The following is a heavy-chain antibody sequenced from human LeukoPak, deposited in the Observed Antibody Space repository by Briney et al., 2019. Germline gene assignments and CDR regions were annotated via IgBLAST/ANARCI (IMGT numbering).Heavy chain of an antibody. D-gene: IGHD6-13*01. CDR2: IYYSGST. V-gene: IGHV4-59*01. Sequence: SETLSLTCTVSGGSISSYYWSWIRQPPGKGLEWIGYIYYSGSTNYNPSLKSRVTISVDTSKNQFSLKLSSVTAADTAVYYCARSIAAAEYYYYYYMDVWGKGTTVTVSS. J-gene: IGHJ6*03. CDR1: GGSISSYY. CDR3: ARSIAAAEYYYYYYMDV.